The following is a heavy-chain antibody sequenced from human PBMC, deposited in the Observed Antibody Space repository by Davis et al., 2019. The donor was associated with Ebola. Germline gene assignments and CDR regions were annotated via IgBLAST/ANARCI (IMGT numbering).Heavy chain of an antibody. CDR3: AREGYSSSSHLSFDH. V-gene: IGHV1-2*02. CDR2: INPNSGGA. CDR1: GYTFTGYY. Sequence: ASVKVSCKASGYTFTGYYMHWVRQAPGQGLEWMGWINPNSGGANYAQKFQGRVTMTRDTSISTAYMELSRLRSDDTAVYYCAREGYSSSSHLSFDHWGQGTLVTVSS. D-gene: IGHD6-6*01. J-gene: IGHJ4*02.